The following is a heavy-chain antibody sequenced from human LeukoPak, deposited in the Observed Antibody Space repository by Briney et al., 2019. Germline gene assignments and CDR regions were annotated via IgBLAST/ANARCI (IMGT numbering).Heavy chain of an antibody. V-gene: IGHV3-74*01. Sequence: GGSLRLSCAASGFTFSSYWMHWVRQAPGKGLVWVSRINSDGSSTSYADSVKGRFTISRDNAKNTLYLQMNSLRAEDTAVYYCAKVRAPRHVPAQPLDYWGQGTLVTVSS. J-gene: IGHJ4*02. CDR2: INSDGSST. D-gene: IGHD2-2*01. CDR1: GFTFSSYW. CDR3: AKVRAPRHVPAQPLDY.